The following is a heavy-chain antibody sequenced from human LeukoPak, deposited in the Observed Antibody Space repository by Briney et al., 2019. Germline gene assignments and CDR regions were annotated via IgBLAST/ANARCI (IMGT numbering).Heavy chain of an antibody. CDR2: INHSGST. CDR1: GGSFSGYY. V-gene: IGHV4-34*01. CDR3: ARGRQRGYSYGMTPFDY. Sequence: SETLSLTCAVYGGSFSGYYWSWIRQPPGKGLEWIGKINHSGSTNYNPSLKSRVTISVDTSNNQFSLKLSSVTAADTAVYYCARGRQRGYSYGMTPFDYWGQGTLVTVSS. J-gene: IGHJ4*02. D-gene: IGHD5-18*01.